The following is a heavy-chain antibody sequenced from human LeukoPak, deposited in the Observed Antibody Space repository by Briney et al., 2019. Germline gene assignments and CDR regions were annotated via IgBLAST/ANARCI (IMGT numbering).Heavy chain of an antibody. CDR2: ISSSSSYT. Sequence: KPGGSLRLSCAASGFTVSSNYMSWIRQAPGKGLEWVSYISSSSSYTNYADSVKGRFTISRDNAKNSLYLQMNSLRAEDTAVYYCARRKYYDSGGYQYWGQGTLVTVSS. V-gene: IGHV3-11*03. CDR3: ARRKYYDSGGYQY. J-gene: IGHJ4*02. CDR1: GFTVSSNY. D-gene: IGHD3-22*01.